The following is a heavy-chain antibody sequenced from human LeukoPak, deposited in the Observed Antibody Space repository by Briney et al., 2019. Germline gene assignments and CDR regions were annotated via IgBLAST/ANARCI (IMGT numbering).Heavy chain of an antibody. CDR3: AREGYSSSLLYYYYYYGMDV. CDR2: IKQDGSEK. D-gene: IGHD6-13*01. CDR1: GFTFSSYW. V-gene: IGHV3-7*01. J-gene: IGHJ6*02. Sequence: GGSLRLSCAASGFTFSSYWMSWVRQAPGKGLEWVANIKQDGSEKYYVDSVKGRFTISRDNAKNSLYLQMNSLRAEDTAVYYCAREGYSSSLLYYYYYYGMDVWGQGTTVTVSS.